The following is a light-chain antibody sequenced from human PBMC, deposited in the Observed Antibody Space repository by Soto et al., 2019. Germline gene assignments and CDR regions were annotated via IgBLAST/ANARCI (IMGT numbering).Light chain of an antibody. Sequence: IELTQSPSTLSSSVGDSVTITCRASQNIRNWLAWNQQKPGKAPNPLIYDASSLKSGVPAGLSGSGSGTEFTLTISSMQPDDFATYYCQQYNTYSTFGQGTRLEI. J-gene: IGKJ5*01. V-gene: IGKV1-5*01. CDR2: DAS. CDR1: QNIRNW. CDR3: QQYNTYST.